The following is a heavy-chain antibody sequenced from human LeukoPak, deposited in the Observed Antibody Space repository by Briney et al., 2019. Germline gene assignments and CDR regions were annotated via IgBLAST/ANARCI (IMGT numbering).Heavy chain of an antibody. CDR3: ASTQDLNY. CDR1: GFTFSSYA. D-gene: IGHD2-15*01. J-gene: IGHJ4*02. Sequence: PGGSLRFSCAASGFTFSSYAMHWVRQAPGKGLEWVAVISYDGSNKYYADSVKGRFTISRDNSKNTLYLQMNSLRAEDTAVYYCASTQDLNYWGQGTLVTVSS. V-gene: IGHV3-30-3*01. CDR2: ISYDGSNK.